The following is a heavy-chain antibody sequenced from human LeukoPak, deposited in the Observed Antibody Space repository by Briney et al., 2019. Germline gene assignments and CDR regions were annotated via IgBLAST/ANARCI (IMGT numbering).Heavy chain of an antibody. V-gene: IGHV3-33*01. CDR2: IWYDGSNK. J-gene: IGHJ4*02. D-gene: IGHD3-22*01. CDR1: GFTFSSYG. CDR3: ARDGDYYDSSGYLLYYFDY. Sequence: GRSLRLSCAASGFTFSSYGMHWVPQAPGKGLEWVAVIWYDGSNKYYADSVKGRFTISRDNSKNTLYLQMNSLRAEDTAVYYCARDGDYYDSSGYLLYYFDYWGQGTLVTVSS.